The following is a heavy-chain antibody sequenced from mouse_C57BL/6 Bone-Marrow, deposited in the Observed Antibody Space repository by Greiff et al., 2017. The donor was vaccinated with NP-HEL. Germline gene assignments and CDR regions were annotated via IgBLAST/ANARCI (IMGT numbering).Heavy chain of an antibody. J-gene: IGHJ1*03. V-gene: IGHV14-1*01. CDR2: IDPEDGDT. CDR1: GFNIRDYY. D-gene: IGHD1-1*01. Sequence: VQLQQSGAELVRPGASVKLSCTASGFNIRDYYMHWVKQRPEQGLEWIGRIDPEDGDTEYDPKFQGKATMTADTSSNTAYLQLSSLTSEDTAVYYSTTVVATKYFDVWGTGTTVTVSS. CDR3: TTVVATKYFDV.